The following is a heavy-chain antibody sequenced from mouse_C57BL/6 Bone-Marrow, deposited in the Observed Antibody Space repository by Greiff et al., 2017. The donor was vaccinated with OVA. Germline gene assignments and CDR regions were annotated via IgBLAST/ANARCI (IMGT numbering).Heavy chain of an antibody. CDR2: IYPGSGST. CDR1: GYTFTSYW. D-gene: IGHD1-1*01. Sequence: VKPGASVKMSCKASGYTFTSYWITWVKQRPGPGLEWLGDIYPGSGSTNYNEKFKSKATLTVDTSSSTAYMQLSSLTSEDSAVYYCARRGSSYPAGFADWGQGTLVTVSA. J-gene: IGHJ3*01. CDR3: ARRGSSYPAGFAD. V-gene: IGHV1-55*01.